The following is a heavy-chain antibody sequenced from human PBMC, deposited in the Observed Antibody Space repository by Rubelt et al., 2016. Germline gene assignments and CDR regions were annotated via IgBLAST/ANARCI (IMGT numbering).Heavy chain of an antibody. CDR2: IVVGSGKT. CDR1: GFNFSNSA. Sequence: QMQLVQSGPDVKKPGTSVKVSCKASGFNFSNSAMQWVRQARGQRLEWIGWIVVGSGKTNYARKCTERVTITRDKSTSTADMELSSLRSEDTALYYCAAGVTAILDYWGQGTLITVSS. V-gene: IGHV1-58*02. D-gene: IGHD2-21*02. J-gene: IGHJ4*02. CDR3: AAGVTAILDY.